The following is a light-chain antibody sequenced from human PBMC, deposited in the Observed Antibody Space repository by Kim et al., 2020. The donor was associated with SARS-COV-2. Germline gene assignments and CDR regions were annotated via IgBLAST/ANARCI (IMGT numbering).Light chain of an antibody. V-gene: IGKV1-27*01. CDR3: QKYDTAPRT. J-gene: IGKJ1*01. CDR2: SGS. Sequence: DIQMTQSPSSLSASVGDRVTITCRASQGIDKYLAWCQQKPGEPPNLLIHSGSTLQSGVPSRFRGSGSGTEFTLTINSLQPEDVATYYCQKYDTAPRTFGQGTKVDIK. CDR1: QGIDKY.